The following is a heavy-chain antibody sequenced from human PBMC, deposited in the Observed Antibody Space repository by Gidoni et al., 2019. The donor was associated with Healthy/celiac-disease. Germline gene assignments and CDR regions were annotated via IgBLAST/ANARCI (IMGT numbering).Heavy chain of an antibody. D-gene: IGHD5-18*01. Sequence: QVQLVESGGGVVQPGRSMRLSCAASGFTFSSYGMHWVRQAPGKGLEWVAVISYDGSNKYYADSVKGRFTISRDNSKNTLYLQMNSLRAEDTAVYYCAKGGGYSYGGGGAFDIWGQGTMVTVSS. V-gene: IGHV3-30*18. J-gene: IGHJ3*02. CDR3: AKGGGYSYGGGGAFDI. CDR1: GFTFSSYG. CDR2: ISYDGSNK.